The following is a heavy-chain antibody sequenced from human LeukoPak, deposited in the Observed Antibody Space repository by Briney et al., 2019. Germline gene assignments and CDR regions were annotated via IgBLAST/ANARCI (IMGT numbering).Heavy chain of an antibody. CDR1: GYTFTGYY. Sequence: ASVKVSCKASGYTFTGYYMHWVRQAPGQGLEWMGWINPNSGGTNYAQKFQGRVTMTRDTSISTAYMELSRLRSDDTAVYYCARPGGTPTPLYGMDVRGQGTTVTVSS. J-gene: IGHJ6*02. D-gene: IGHD1-7*01. CDR3: ARPGGTPTPLYGMDV. CDR2: INPNSGGT. V-gene: IGHV1-2*02.